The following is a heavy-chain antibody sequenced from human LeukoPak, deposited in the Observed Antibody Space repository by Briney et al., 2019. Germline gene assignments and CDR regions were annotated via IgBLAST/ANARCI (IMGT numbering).Heavy chain of an antibody. CDR1: GGTFSSYT. CDR2: IIPIFGTA. CDR3: ARGPIVATIKPRYYFDY. V-gene: IGHV1-69*06. Sequence: SVKVSCKASGGTFSSYTISWVRQAPGQGLEWMGGIIPIFGTANYAQKFQCRVTITADKSTSTAYMELSSLRSEDTAVYYCARGPIVATIKPRYYFDYWGQGTLVTVSS. D-gene: IGHD5-12*01. J-gene: IGHJ4*02.